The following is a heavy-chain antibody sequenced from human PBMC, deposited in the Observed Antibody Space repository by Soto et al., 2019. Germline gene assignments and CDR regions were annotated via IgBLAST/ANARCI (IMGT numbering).Heavy chain of an antibody. J-gene: IGHJ6*03. D-gene: IGHD1-26*01. V-gene: IGHV3-15*01. CDR1: GFTFSNAW. CDR2: IKSKTDGGTT. Sequence: GGSLRLSCAASGFTFSNAWMSWVRQAPGKGLEWVGGIKSKTDGGTTDDAAPVKGRFTIKRNDSKKTLYLKKNSLDNDDAAVYYGTSPAPYGGCPYYYYCMDVWGKGTTVTVSS. CDR3: TSPAPYGGCPYYYYCMDV.